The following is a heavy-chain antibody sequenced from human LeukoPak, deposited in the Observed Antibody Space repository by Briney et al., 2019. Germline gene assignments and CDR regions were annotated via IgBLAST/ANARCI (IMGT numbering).Heavy chain of an antibody. CDR2: ISGGGGGT. Sequence: GGSLRLSCAASGFIFNTYTMNWVRQAPGKGLEWVSAISGGGGGTYYADFVKGRFTISRDNSKNTLYLQMNSLRAEETAAYYCAKGTERYREVSSFDYWGQGTLVAVSS. CDR3: AKGTERYREVSSFDY. CDR1: GFIFNTYT. J-gene: IGHJ4*02. V-gene: IGHV3-23*01. D-gene: IGHD3-10*01.